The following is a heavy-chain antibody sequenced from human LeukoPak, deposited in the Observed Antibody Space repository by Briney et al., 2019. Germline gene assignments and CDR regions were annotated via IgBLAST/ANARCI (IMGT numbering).Heavy chain of an antibody. V-gene: IGHV3-21*04. Sequence: GGSLRLSCAASGFTFSSYSMNWVRQAPGKGLEWVSSIRSSSSYIYYADSVKGRFTISRDNAKNSLYLQMNSLRAEDTAVYYCARADTMVRGVIIDTSEYNWFDPWGQGTLVTVSS. J-gene: IGHJ5*02. CDR1: GFTFSSYS. CDR3: ARADTMVRGVIIDTSEYNWFDP. D-gene: IGHD3-10*01. CDR2: IRSSSSYI.